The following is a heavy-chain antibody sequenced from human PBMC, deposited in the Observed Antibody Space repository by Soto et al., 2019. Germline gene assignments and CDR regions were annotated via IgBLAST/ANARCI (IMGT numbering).Heavy chain of an antibody. CDR3: ARDFAYFDS. V-gene: IGHV4-61*08. CDR2: VYHTGRT. Sequence: SETLSLTCTVSGGSITTAGYSWSWIRQPPGKALEWIGYVYHTGRTSYNPSLKSRVSISMDTSKNQFSLNLDSVTAADTAVYFCARDFAYFDSWGQGTLVTVSS. J-gene: IGHJ4*02. D-gene: IGHD3-3*01. CDR1: GGSITTAGYS.